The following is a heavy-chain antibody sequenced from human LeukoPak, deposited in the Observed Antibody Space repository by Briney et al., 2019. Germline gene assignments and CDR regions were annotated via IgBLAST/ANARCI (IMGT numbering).Heavy chain of an antibody. J-gene: IGHJ5*02. CDR2: INQSGST. D-gene: IGHD1-1*01. V-gene: IGHV4-34*01. Sequence: PSETLSLTCAFYGGSFSGYYWSWIRQPPGKGLEWIGEINQSGSTNYNPSLQSRVTISVDTSKNQFSLKLSSVTAADTAVYYCAREGTSGTHLNWFDPWGQGTLVTVSS. CDR1: GGSFSGYY. CDR3: AREGTSGTHLNWFDP.